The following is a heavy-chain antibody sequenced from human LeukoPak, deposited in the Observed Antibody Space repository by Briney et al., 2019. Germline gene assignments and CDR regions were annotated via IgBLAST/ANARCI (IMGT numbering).Heavy chain of an antibody. Sequence: GASVKVSCKVSGDTLTELSTHWARQAPGKGLEWMGGFDPEHGEMIYAQKLQGRVTMTEDRSTDTAYMELSSLRSGDTAVYYCATGGPWDLLKYWGQGTLVTVSS. CDR1: GDTLTELS. CDR2: FDPEHGEM. D-gene: IGHD3-9*01. J-gene: IGHJ4*02. V-gene: IGHV1-24*01. CDR3: ATGGPWDLLKY.